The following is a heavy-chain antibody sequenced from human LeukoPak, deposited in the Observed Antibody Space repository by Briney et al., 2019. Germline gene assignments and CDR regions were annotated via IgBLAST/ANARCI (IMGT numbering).Heavy chain of an antibody. J-gene: IGHJ3*02. CDR3: ARVAQQLVQSDAFDI. V-gene: IGHV3-21*01. CDR2: ISSSSSYI. D-gene: IGHD6-13*01. CDR1: GFTFSSYS. Sequence: GSLRLSCAASGFTFSSYSMNWVRQAPGKGLEWVSSISSSSSYIYYADSVKGRFTISRDNAKNSLYLQMNSLRAEDTAVYYCARVAQQLVQSDAFDIWGQGTMVTVSS.